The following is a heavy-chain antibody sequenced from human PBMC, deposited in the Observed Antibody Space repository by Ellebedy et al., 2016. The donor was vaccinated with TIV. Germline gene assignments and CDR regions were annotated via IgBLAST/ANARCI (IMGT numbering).Heavy chain of an antibody. V-gene: IGHV4-30-4*01. CDR1: GGSFSGYY. CDR3: ARRSDYYYGMDV. CDR2: IYYSGST. Sequence: SETLSLXCAVYGGSFSGYYWSWIRQPPGKGLEWIGYIYYSGSTYYNPSLKSRVTISVDTSKNQFSLKLSSVTAADTAVYYCARRSDYYYGMDVWGQGTTVTVSS. J-gene: IGHJ6*02.